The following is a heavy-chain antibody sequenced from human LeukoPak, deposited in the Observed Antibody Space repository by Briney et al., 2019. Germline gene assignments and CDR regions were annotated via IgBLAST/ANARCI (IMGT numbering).Heavy chain of an antibody. CDR2: INHSGST. V-gene: IGHV4-34*01. D-gene: IGHD5-12*01. J-gene: IGHJ4*02. CDR1: GGSFSGYY. Sequence: SETLSLTCAVYGGSFSGYYWSWIRQPPGKGLEWIGEINHSGSTNYNPSLKSRVTISVDTSKNQFSLKLSSVTAADTAVYYCARLGWSGYDPQYYFDYWGQGTLVTVSS. CDR3: ARLGWSGYDPQYYFDY.